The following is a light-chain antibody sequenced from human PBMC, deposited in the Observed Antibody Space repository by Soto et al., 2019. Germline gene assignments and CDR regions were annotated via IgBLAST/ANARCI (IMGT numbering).Light chain of an antibody. J-gene: IGLJ2*01. CDR2: DVT. CDR1: TSDVGGYNY. CDR3: SSYTSSSTFI. V-gene: IGLV2-14*01. Sequence: QSALTQPASVSGSPGQSITISCTGTTSDVGGYNYVSWYQQDPGKAPKLMIYDVTNRASGVSNRFSGSKSGNTASLTISGLQAEDEADYYCSSYTSSSTFIFGGGTKLTV.